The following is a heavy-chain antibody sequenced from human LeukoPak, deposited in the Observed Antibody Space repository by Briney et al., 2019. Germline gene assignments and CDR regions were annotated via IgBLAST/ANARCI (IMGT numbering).Heavy chain of an antibody. CDR1: GGSIISYH. CDR3: ARSLVTHWHFDL. V-gene: IGHV4-4*07. D-gene: IGHD2-21*02. J-gene: IGHJ2*01. CDR2: ISITGTT. Sequence: PSETLSLTCSVSGGSIISYHWNWLRQPAGKGLEWLGRISITGTTDYNPSLKSRVTMSVDTSKNEFSLKVNSLTGADTAVYYCARSLVTHWHFDLWGRGTQVTVSS.